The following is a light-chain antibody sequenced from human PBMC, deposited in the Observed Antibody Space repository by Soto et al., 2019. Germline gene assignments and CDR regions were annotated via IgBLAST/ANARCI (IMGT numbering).Light chain of an antibody. V-gene: IGLV2-23*01. Sequence: QSVLTQPASVSGAPVQSITICCRGTSRNIGGYNVVSWYQQHPGKAPKVIVYEGSKRPSGVSDRFSGSTSGSTASLTISGLQAEDEAEYYCCSYVGATTYVFGSGTKVTVL. CDR3: CSYVGATTYV. J-gene: IGLJ1*01. CDR2: EGS. CDR1: SRNIGGYNV.